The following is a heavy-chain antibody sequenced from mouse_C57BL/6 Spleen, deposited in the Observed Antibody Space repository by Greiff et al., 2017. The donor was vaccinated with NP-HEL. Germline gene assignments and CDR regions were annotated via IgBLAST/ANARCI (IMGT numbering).Heavy chain of an antibody. J-gene: IGHJ3*01. V-gene: IGHV14-4*01. Sequence: EVQLVESGAELVRPGASVKLSCTASGFNFKDDYMHWVKQRPEQGLEWIGWIDPENGDTEYASKFQGKATITADTSSNTAYLQLSSLTSEDTAVYYCTTGTSGAYWGQGTLVTVSA. D-gene: IGHD3-1*01. CDR2: IDPENGDT. CDR1: GFNFKDDY. CDR3: TTGTSGAY.